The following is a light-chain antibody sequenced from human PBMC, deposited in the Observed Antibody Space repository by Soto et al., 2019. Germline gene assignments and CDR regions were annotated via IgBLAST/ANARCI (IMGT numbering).Light chain of an antibody. Sequence: ASVGDRVTITCRASQIIGVYLNWYQVKPGKAPMLLIYTTSSLQRGVPSRFSGSGSGTHFTLTISSLQPDDSATYYCQQSYSTPMFSQGTKVDIK. J-gene: IGKJ1*01. CDR1: QIIGVY. V-gene: IGKV1-39*01. CDR2: TTS. CDR3: QQSYSTPM.